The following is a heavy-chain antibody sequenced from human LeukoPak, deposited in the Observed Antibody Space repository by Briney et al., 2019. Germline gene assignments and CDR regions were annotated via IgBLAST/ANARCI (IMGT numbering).Heavy chain of an antibody. CDR3: ATAGSYRFDN. CDR2: IYSGGST. J-gene: IGHJ4*02. D-gene: IGHD3-16*02. V-gene: IGHV3-66*01. Sequence: GGSLRLSCAASGFTVSSNYMSWVRQAPGKGLEWVSVIYSGGSTYYADSVKGRFTISRDNSKNTLFLQLNNLRVDDTAVYYCATAGSYRFDNWGQGTLVTVSS. CDR1: GFTVSSNY.